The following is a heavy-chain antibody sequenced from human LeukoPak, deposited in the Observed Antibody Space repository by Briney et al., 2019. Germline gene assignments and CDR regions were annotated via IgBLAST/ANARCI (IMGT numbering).Heavy chain of an antibody. Sequence: SETLSLTCTVSGGSISSGSYSWSWIRQPAGKGLEWIGRFYTSGSTNYSPSLKSRVTISADTSNNQFSLKLSSVTAADTAVYYCAREVIAAHNWFDPWGQGTLVTVSS. D-gene: IGHD6-6*01. V-gene: IGHV4-61*02. CDR1: GGSISSGSYS. J-gene: IGHJ5*02. CDR2: FYTSGST. CDR3: AREVIAAHNWFDP.